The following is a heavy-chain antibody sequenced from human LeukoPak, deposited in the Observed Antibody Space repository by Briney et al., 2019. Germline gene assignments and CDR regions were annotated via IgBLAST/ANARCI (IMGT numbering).Heavy chain of an antibody. Sequence: PGGSLRLSCAASGFTFSSYAMHWVRQAPGKGLEWVAVISYDGSNKYYADSVKGRFTISRDNSKNTLYLQMNSLRAEDTAVYYCARELWRMDTAMVKPLNWFDPWGQGTLVTVSS. CDR2: ISYDGSNK. D-gene: IGHD5-18*01. V-gene: IGHV3-30-3*01. CDR3: ARELWRMDTAMVKPLNWFDP. J-gene: IGHJ5*02. CDR1: GFTFSSYA.